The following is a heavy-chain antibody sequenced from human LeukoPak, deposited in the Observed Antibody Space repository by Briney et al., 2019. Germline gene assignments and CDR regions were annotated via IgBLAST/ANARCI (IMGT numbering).Heavy chain of an antibody. D-gene: IGHD5-12*01. V-gene: IGHV4-61*02. CDR2: IYTSGST. Sequence: SETLSLTCTVSGGSISSSSYCWSWIRQPAGKGLEWIGRIYTSGSTNYNPSLKSRVTISVDTSKNQFSLKLSSVTAADTAVYYCARDVDPQFWGQGVLVTVSS. CDR1: GGSISSSSYC. CDR3: ARDVDPQF. J-gene: IGHJ4*02.